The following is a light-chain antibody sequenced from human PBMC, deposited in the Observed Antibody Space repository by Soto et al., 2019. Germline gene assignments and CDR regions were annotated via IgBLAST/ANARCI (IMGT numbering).Light chain of an antibody. CDR1: QSINNY. J-gene: IGKJ1*01. V-gene: IGKV1-5*03. CDR2: KAS. CDR3: QQYGNLWT. Sequence: DIQLTQSPSTLSASVGDRVTISCRASQSINNYLAWYQQKPGKAPKLLIYKASTLESGVPSTFSGSGSGTECSLTISSLQPDDFATYYCQQYGNLWTFGQGTKVEIK.